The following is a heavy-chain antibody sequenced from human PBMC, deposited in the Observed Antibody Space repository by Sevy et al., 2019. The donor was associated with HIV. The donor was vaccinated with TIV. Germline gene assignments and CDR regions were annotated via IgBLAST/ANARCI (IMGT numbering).Heavy chain of an antibody. CDR2: LGSAGDT. Sequence: GGSLRLACAASGFTFSSSDMHWVRLFTGKGLEWVSGLGSAGDTYDAGSVEGRFTISRENAQNSLFLEMNSLRAGDTAVYYCARGRVRRVDYDGSGNYYNSWYFDYWGRGTLVTVSS. CDR1: GFTFSSSD. D-gene: IGHD3-10*01. J-gene: IGHJ4*02. CDR3: ARGRVRRVDYDGSGNYYNSWYFDY. V-gene: IGHV3-13*01.